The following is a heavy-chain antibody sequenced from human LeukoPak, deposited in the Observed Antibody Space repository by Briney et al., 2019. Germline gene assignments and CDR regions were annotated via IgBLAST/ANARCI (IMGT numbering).Heavy chain of an antibody. CDR3: ARGGLQAPGWFDP. CDR1: GGTFSSYA. CDR2: IIPIFGIA. D-gene: IGHD4-11*01. J-gene: IGHJ5*02. V-gene: IGHV1-69*04. Sequence: ASVKVSCKASGGTFSSYAISWVRQAPGQGLEWMGRIIPIFGIANYAQKFQGRVTITADKSTSTAYMEPSSLRSEDTAVYCCARGGLQAPGWFDPWGQGTLVTVSS.